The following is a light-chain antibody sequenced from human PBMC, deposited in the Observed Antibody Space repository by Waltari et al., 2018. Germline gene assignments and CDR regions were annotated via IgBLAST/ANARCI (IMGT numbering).Light chain of an antibody. CDR1: SSDVGDNNH. V-gene: IGLV2-14*01. CDR3: SSFTSTITYV. J-gene: IGLJ1*01. Sequence: QSALTQPASVSGSPGQSITISCTGTSSDVGDNNHVPWYQQHPGKAPKLLIYDVSNRPSGVSHRFSGSKSDNTASLTISGLLAEDEADYWCSSFTSTITYVFGTGTKVTVL. CDR2: DVS.